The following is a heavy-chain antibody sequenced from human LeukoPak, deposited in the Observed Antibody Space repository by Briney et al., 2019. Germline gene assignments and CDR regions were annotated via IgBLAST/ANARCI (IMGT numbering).Heavy chain of an antibody. V-gene: IGHV1-46*01. CDR1: GYTFTSYY. CDR2: INPSGGST. J-gene: IGHJ4*02. CDR3: ARPGETYYDFWSGYYPLRY. Sequence: GASVKVSCKASGYTFTSYYMHWVRQAAGQRLEWMGIINPSGGSTSYAQKFQGRVTMTRDTSTSTVYMELSSLRSEDTAVYDCARPGETYYDFWSGYYPLRYWGQGTLVTVSS. D-gene: IGHD3-3*01.